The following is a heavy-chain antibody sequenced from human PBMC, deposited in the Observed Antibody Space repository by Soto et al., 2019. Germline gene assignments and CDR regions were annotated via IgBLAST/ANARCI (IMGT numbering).Heavy chain of an antibody. V-gene: IGHV1-18*01. J-gene: IGHJ6*02. CDR1: GYTFTSYC. CDR3: ARDSKVVAATFGMDV. CDR2: ISAYNGNT. Sequence: ASVKVSCKASGYTFTSYCISWVRQAPGQGLEWMGWISAYNGNTNYAQKLQGRVTMTTDTSTSTAYMELRSLRSDDTAVYYCARDSKVVAATFGMDVWGQGTTVTVS. D-gene: IGHD2-15*01.